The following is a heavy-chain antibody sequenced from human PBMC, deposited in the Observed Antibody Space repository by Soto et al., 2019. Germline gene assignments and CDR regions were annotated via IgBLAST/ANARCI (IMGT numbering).Heavy chain of an antibody. CDR1: GFIFSTYG. J-gene: IGHJ6*04. D-gene: IGHD6-6*01. CDR3: ARDHSSTLDV. CDR2: IWYDGSNK. V-gene: IGHV3-33*01. Sequence: QVQLVASGGGVVQPGRSLRLSCAASGFIFSTYGMHWVRQAPGKGLEWVAVIWYDGSNKYYADSVKGRFTISRDNSTKTLYLQLNSVRVEVTAVYYFARDHSSTLDVWGYVTTVTLAS.